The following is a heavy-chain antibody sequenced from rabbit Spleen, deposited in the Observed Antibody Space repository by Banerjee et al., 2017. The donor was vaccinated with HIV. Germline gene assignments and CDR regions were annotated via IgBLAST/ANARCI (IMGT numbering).Heavy chain of an antibody. CDR2: IYAGSSDST. CDR1: GFSFSSSYY. Sequence: QSLEKSGGDLVKLGASLTLTCTASGFSFSSSYYMCWVRQAPGKGLECIACIYAGSSDSTWYASWAKGRFTISKTSSTTVTLQMTSLTAADTATYFCARGSATMTMVITGYYLSLWGPGTLVTVS. CDR3: ARGSATMTMVITGYYLSL. D-gene: IGHD2-1*01. J-gene: IGHJ4*01. V-gene: IGHV1S40*01.